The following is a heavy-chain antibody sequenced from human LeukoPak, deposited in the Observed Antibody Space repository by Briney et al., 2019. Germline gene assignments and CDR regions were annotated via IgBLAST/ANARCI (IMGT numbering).Heavy chain of an antibody. CDR3: ALHINSGHLLSYFDY. CDR1: RLTFSSYP. V-gene: IGHV3-23*01. D-gene: IGHD1-26*01. Sequence: GGSQRLFCAASRLTFSSYPMSWVRQTPGGGVEWVSAISDSGGDIYYASSVKGRFTISRDNSKNTLYLEINSLRVEDTAVYYCALHINSGHLLSYFDYWGQGTLVTVSS. J-gene: IGHJ4*02. CDR2: ISDSGGDI.